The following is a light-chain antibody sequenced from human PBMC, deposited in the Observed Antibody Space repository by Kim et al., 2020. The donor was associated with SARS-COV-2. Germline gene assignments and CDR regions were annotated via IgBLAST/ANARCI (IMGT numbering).Light chain of an antibody. CDR2: GNSDGSY. Sequence: SVKLTCTLRSGHIRNAITWDPQQPQKDPRYLRKGNSDGSYNKGDWIPVRFSGSSSGAERYLTISSLQSADDADDYCQTWGTDVGVFGGGTQLTVL. V-gene: IGLV4-69*01. CDR3: QTWGTDVGV. CDR1: SGHIRNA. J-gene: IGLJ2*01.